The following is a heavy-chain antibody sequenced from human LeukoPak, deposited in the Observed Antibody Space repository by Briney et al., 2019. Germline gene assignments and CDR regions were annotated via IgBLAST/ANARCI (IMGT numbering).Heavy chain of an antibody. CDR1: GFTFSSYS. J-gene: IGHJ4*02. D-gene: IGHD2-8*01. CDR3: AGVVYSGGFDY. Sequence: GGSLRLSCAASGFTFSSYSMNWVRQAPGKGLEWVSSISSSSSYIYYADSVKGRFTISRDNAKNSLYLQMNSLRAEDTAVYYCAGVVYSGGFDYWGQGTLVTVSS. V-gene: IGHV3-21*01. CDR2: ISSSSSYI.